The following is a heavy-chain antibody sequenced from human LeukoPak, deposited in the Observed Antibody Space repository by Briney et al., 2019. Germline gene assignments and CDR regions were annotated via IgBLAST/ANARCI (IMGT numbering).Heavy chain of an antibody. V-gene: IGHV3-72*01. CDR1: GFIFSDYY. J-gene: IGHJ4*02. CDR2: IRQKVNSYTT. CDR3: ARGYCSGGTCLLIFDY. D-gene: IGHD2-15*01. Sequence: PGGSLRLSSAASGFIFSDYYMDWARQAPGKGLEWVGRIRQKVNSYTTEYAASVRGRFIISRDDSKNSLYLQMNSLRAEDTAVYYCARGYCSGGTCLLIFDYWGQGTLVTVSS.